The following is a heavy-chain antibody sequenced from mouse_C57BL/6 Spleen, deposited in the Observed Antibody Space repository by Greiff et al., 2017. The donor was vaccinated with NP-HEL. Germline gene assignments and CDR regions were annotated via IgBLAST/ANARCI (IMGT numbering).Heavy chain of an antibody. D-gene: IGHD1-1*01. CDR1: GYTFTSYT. V-gene: IGHV1-4*01. J-gene: IGHJ3*01. Sequence: VQLVESGAELARPGASVKMSCKASGYTFTSYTMHWVKQRPGQGLEWIGYINPSSGYTKYNQKFKDKATLTADKSSSTAYMQLSSLTSEDSAVYYCASHGSSYPFAYWGQGTLVTVSA. CDR3: ASHGSSYPFAY. CDR2: INPSSGYT.